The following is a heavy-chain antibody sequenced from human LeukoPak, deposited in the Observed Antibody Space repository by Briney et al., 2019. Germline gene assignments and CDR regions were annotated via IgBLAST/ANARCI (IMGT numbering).Heavy chain of an antibody. V-gene: IGHV4-34*01. CDR3: AREGRQGYSPDVFDI. D-gene: IGHD5-18*01. CDR1: GGSFSGYY. Sequence: SETLSLTCAVYGGSFSGYYWSWIRQPPGKGLEWIGEINHSGSTNYNPSLKSRVTISVDTSKNQFSLKLSSVTAADTAVYYCAREGRQGYSPDVFDIWGQGKMVTVSS. CDR2: INHSGST. J-gene: IGHJ3*02.